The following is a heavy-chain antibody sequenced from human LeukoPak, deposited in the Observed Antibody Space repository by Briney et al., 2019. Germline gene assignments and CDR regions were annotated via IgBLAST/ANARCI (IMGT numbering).Heavy chain of an antibody. CDR2: IYYSGST. CDR3: ARQVQGVIRPDY. Sequence: KPSETLSLTCTFSGGSISSSGQYWGWIRQPPGKGLEWIGTIYYSGSTYYNPSLKSRVTVSVDTSKNQFSLKLSSVTAADTAVYYCARQVQGVIRPDYWGQGTLVTVSS. D-gene: IGHD1-1*01. CDR1: GGSISSSGQY. V-gene: IGHV4-39*01. J-gene: IGHJ4*02.